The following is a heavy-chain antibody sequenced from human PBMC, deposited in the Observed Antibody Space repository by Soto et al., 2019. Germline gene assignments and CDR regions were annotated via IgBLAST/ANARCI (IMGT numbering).Heavy chain of an antibody. V-gene: IGHV1-18*01. CDR3: ARDIITIFGVVPDAFDI. D-gene: IGHD3-3*01. CDR2: ISVYNGNT. J-gene: IGHJ3*02. Sequence: ASVKVSRKGSGYTFNSYGISWVRQAPGQRLEWMGWISVYNGNTNYAQKLQGRVTMTTDTSTSTAYMELRSLRSDDTAVYYCARDIITIFGVVPDAFDIWGQGTMVTVSS. CDR1: GYTFNSYG.